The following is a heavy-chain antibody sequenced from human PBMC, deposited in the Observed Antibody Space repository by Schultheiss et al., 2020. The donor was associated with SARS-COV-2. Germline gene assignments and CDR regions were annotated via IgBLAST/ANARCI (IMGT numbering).Heavy chain of an antibody. J-gene: IGHJ6*02. V-gene: IGHV1-69*01. CDR1: GGTFSTYA. Sequence: KISCKASGGTFSTYAISWVRQAPGQGLEWMGGIIPIFGTANYAQKFQGRVTIIADESTSTVYMELSSLRSEDTAVYYCARDSGGWGYYYYGMDVWGQGTTVTVSS. CDR2: IIPIFGTA. D-gene: IGHD6-19*01. CDR3: ARDSGGWGYYYYGMDV.